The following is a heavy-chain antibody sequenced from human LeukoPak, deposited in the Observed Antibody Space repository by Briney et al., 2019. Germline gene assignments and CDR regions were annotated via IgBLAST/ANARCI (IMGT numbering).Heavy chain of an antibody. Sequence: GGSLRLSCAASGFTLSSYGMHWVRQAPGKGLEWVAVISYDGSKKYYADSVKGRFTISRDNSKNTLYLQMNSLRAEDTAVYYCAKDRWLAYGMDVWGQGTTVTVSS. CDR3: AKDRWLAYGMDV. D-gene: IGHD6-19*01. CDR1: GFTLSSYG. J-gene: IGHJ6*02. CDR2: ISYDGSKK. V-gene: IGHV3-30*18.